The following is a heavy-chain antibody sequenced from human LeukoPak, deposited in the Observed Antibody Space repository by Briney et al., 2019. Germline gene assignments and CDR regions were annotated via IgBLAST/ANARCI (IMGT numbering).Heavy chain of an antibody. J-gene: IGHJ4*02. CDR2: IIPIFGIA. Sequence: ASVKVSCKASGGTFSSYAISWVRQAPGQGLEWMGRIIPIFGIANYAQKFPGRVTITADKSTSTAYMELSSLRSEDTVVYYCAGGYCSSTSCYTRHSSGWPFDYWGQGTLVTVSS. V-gene: IGHV1-69*04. D-gene: IGHD2-2*02. CDR3: AGGYCSSTSCYTRHSSGWPFDY. CDR1: GGTFSSYA.